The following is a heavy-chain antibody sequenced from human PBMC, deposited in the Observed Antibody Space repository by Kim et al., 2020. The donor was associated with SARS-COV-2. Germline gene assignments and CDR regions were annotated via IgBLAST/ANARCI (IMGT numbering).Heavy chain of an antibody. D-gene: IGHD3-10*01. Sequence: GGSLRLSCAASGFTFSSYAMSWVRQAPGKGLEWVSRISGSGGSAYYADSVKGRFTISRDNSNDTLYLQMNSLRAGDTAIYYCAKSWFEDSSFDYWGQGILVTVSA. J-gene: IGHJ4*02. CDR1: GFTFSSYA. CDR2: ISGSGGSA. V-gene: IGHV3-23*01. CDR3: AKSWFEDSSFDY.